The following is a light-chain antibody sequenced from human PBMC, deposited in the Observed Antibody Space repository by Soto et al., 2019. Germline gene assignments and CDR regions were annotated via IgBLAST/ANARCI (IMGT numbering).Light chain of an antibody. Sequence: DIVMTQSPDSLAVSLGEGATINCKSSQSLLHLAWYQQKPGQPPKLLIYWASTRESGVPDRFSGSGSGTDFTLTISSLPAEDVSVYYCQQYYTTPVAFGHGTKVEIK. CDR1: QSLLH. CDR3: QQYYTTPVA. V-gene: IGKV4-1*01. J-gene: IGKJ1*01. CDR2: WAS.